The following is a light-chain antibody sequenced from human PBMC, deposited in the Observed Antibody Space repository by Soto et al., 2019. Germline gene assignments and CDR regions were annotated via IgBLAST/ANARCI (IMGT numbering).Light chain of an antibody. J-gene: IGKJ2*01. CDR3: QQYNSHSSYT. V-gene: IGKV1-5*03. Sequence: DIQMTQSPSTLSASVGDRVTITCRASQSINTWLAWYQQKPGKAPKLLIYKASSLGGGVPSRFSGSGSGTEFTHTISSLQPDDFAVYYCQQYNSHSSYTSGQGTKLEIK. CDR1: QSINTW. CDR2: KAS.